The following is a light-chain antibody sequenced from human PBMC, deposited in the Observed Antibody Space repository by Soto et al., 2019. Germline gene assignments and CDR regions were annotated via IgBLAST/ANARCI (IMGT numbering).Light chain of an antibody. Sequence: QLTQSPSSLSVSVGDRGTITCRASQGISSALAWYQQKPGKAPKLLIYDASSLESGVPSRFSGSGSGTDITLTISSLQPEDFATYYGQQFNSYPRTFGQGTKVEIK. CDR2: DAS. J-gene: IGKJ1*01. V-gene: IGKV1-13*02. CDR1: QGISSA. CDR3: QQFNSYPRT.